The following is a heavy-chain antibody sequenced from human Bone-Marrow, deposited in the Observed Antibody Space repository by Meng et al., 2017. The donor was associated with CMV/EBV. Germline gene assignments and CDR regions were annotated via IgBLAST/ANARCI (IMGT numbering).Heavy chain of an antibody. J-gene: IGHJ6*02. V-gene: IGHV3-74*01. D-gene: IGHD2-2*01. CDR1: GFTFSGYW. CDR3: AIHCSSTSCNYYYYGMDV. Sequence: GGSLRLSCEASGFTFSGYWMHWVRQVRGKGLVWVSRIDPDGTYIHYADSVKGRFTVSRDNAKNKLYLQMNSLRAEDTAVYYCAIHCSSTSCNYYYYGMDVWGQGTTVTVSS. CDR2: IDPDGTYI.